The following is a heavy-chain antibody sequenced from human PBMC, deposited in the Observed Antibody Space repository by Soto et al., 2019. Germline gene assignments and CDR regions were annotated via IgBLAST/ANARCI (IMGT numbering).Heavy chain of an antibody. CDR3: AREAMVRGVNWFDP. V-gene: IGHV1-69*13. CDR1: GGTFSSYS. J-gene: IGHJ5*02. Sequence: SVKVSCKASGGTFSSYSISWVRQAPGQGLEWMGGIIPIFGTANYAQKFQGRVTITADESTSTAYMELSSLRSEDTAVYYCAREAMVRGVNWFDPWGQGTLVTVSS. CDR2: IIPIFGTA. D-gene: IGHD3-10*01.